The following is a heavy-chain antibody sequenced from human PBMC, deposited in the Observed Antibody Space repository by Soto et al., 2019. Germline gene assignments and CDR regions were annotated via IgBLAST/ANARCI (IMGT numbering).Heavy chain of an antibody. Sequence: SGPTLVNPTETLTLTCTISGFSLSNGRMGVSWILQSPGKALEWLAHIFSDAERSYSTSMHRRLTISTDTSGTQVVLTMTNMAPVDTVTYYCKRMNADTYYHYYAMDVWGPRTTLTV. CDR1: GFSLSNGRMG. CDR2: IFSDAER. J-gene: IGHJ6*02. D-gene: IGHD1-1*01. CDR3: KRMNADTYYHYYAMDV. V-gene: IGHV2-26*03.